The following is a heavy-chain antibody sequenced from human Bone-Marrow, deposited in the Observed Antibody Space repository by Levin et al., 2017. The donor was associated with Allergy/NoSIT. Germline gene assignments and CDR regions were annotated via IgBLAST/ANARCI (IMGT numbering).Heavy chain of an antibody. V-gene: IGHV4-59*01. CDR2: IYYSGST. D-gene: IGHD3-22*01. J-gene: IGHJ6*02. CDR1: GGSISSYY. Sequence: SETLSLTCTVSGGSISSYYWSWIRQPPGKGLEWIGYIYYSGSTNYNPSLKSRVTISVDTSKNQFSLKLSSVTAADTAVYYCARGYVDSSGYNTRIRYYYYGMDVWGQGTTVTVSS. CDR3: ARGYVDSSGYNTRIRYYYYGMDV.